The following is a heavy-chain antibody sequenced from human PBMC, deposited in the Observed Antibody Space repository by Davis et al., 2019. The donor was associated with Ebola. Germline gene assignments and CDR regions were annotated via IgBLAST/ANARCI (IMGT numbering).Heavy chain of an antibody. V-gene: IGHV7-4-1*02. D-gene: IGHD6-13*01. CDR2: ININTGNP. Sequence: AASVKVSCKASGYSFTTYGMNWVRQAPGQGLEWMGWININTGNPTYAQGFTGRFVFSLDTSVSTAYLQITSLKAEDTAVYYCAFFSSTVDYWGQGTLVTVSS. CDR3: AFFSSTVDY. CDR1: GYSFTTYG. J-gene: IGHJ4*02.